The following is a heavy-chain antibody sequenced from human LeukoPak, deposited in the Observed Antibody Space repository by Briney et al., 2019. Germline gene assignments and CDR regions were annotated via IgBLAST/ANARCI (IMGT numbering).Heavy chain of an antibody. CDR2: VDYSGST. J-gene: IGHJ4*02. D-gene: IGHD3-3*01. V-gene: IGHV4-59*01. Sequence: SETLSLTCTVSGGSISSYYWSWIRQPPGKGLEWIGYVDYSGSTNYNPSLKSRVTISVGTSKNQFSLKLSSVTAADTAVYYCARDKDGVVIFHWGQGTLVTVSS. CDR3: ARDKDGVVIFH. CDR1: GGSISSYY.